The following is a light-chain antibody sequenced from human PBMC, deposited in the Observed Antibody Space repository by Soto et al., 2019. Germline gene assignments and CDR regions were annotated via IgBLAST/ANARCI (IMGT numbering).Light chain of an antibody. V-gene: IGKV1-5*03. J-gene: IGKJ2*01. CDR2: EAS. CDR1: QYISSW. Sequence: DIPMTQSPSTLSASVGDRVTITCRASQYISSWLAWYQQKPGKAPKLVIYEASSLESGVPSRFSGSGSGTEFTLTISSLQPDDFATYYCQQYNSYSRTFGQGTKLEIK. CDR3: QQYNSYSRT.